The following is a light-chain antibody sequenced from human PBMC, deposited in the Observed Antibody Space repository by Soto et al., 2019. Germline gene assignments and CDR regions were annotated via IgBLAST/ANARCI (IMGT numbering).Light chain of an antibody. Sequence: DIQLTQSPSFLSASVGDRVTITCRASQGISSYLAWYQQKPGKAPKLLIYAASTLQSGVPSRFSGSGSGTEFTLTISSLQPEDFATYYCLQHNSYPYTFGQGTKVDIK. J-gene: IGKJ2*01. CDR2: AAS. CDR1: QGISSY. CDR3: LQHNSYPYT. V-gene: IGKV1-9*01.